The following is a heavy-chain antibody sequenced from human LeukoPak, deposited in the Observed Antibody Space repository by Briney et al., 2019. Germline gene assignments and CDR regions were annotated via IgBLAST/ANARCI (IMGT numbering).Heavy chain of an antibody. CDR1: GYTFTYYA. D-gene: IGHD6-19*01. CDR2: IDTGNGNT. V-gene: IGHV1-3*04. CDR3: TTGENHGRGWYTY. Sequence: GASVKVSCTTSGYTFTYYALHWVRQAPGQRLEWLGWIDTGNGNTKYSQKFQGRVTITRDTSASTAYMELSSLRSEDTAVYYCTTGENHGRGWYTYWGQGILVTVPS. J-gene: IGHJ4*02.